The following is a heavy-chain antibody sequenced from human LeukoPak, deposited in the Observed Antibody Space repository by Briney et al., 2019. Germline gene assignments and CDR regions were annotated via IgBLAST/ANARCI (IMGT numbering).Heavy chain of an antibody. CDR1: GITLSNYG. Sequence: GGSLRLSCAVSGITLSNYGMSWVRQAPGKGQESVAGISDSGGSTNYADSVKGRFPISKDNSKNTLYLQMTSLRAEDTAVYYCAKRMIRGVNHDAFDLWGQGTMVTVSS. CDR3: AKRMIRGVNHDAFDL. V-gene: IGHV3-23*01. J-gene: IGHJ3*01. CDR2: ISDSGGST. D-gene: IGHD3-10*01.